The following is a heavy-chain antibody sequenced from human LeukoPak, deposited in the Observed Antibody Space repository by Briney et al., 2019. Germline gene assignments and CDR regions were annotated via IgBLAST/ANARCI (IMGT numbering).Heavy chain of an antibody. CDR2: INHSGST. D-gene: IGHD3-3*01. V-gene: IGHV4-34*01. CDR1: GFTFSSYA. CDR3: ARWGRITIFGVVIKTYNWFDP. J-gene: IGHJ5*02. Sequence: GSLRLSCAASGFTFSSYAMSWVRQAPGKGLEWIGEINHSGSTNYNPSLKSRVTISVDTSKNQFSLKLSSVTAADTAVYYCARWGRITIFGVVIKTYNWFDPWGQGTLVTVSS.